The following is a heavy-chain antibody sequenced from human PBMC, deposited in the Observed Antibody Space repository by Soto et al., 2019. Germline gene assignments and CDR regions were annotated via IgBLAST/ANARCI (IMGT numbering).Heavy chain of an antibody. J-gene: IGHJ4*02. D-gene: IGHD5-12*01. V-gene: IGHV3-48*03. CDR3: ARGVATTL. CDR1: GFTFSSYE. CDR2: INTRGTTV. Sequence: EEQLVESGGGLAQPGGSLRLSCAASGFTFSSYEMNWVRQAPGKGLEWVSYINTRGTTVYYADSVKGRFTISRGNAKNSLYLQMNSLRDEDTALYYCARGVATTLWGQGTLVTVSS.